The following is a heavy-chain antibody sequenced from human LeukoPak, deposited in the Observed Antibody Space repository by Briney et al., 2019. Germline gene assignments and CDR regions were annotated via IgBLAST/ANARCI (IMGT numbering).Heavy chain of an antibody. V-gene: IGHV4-34*01. Sequence: SETQSLTCAVYGGSLSGYYWSWIRQPPGKGLEWIGEINHSGSTNYNPSLKSRVTISVDTSKNQFSLKLSSVTAADTAVYYCARGGRMYYYDSSGYSYWGQGTLVTVSS. CDR1: GGSLSGYY. D-gene: IGHD3-22*01. J-gene: IGHJ4*02. CDR3: ARGGRMYYYDSSGYSY. CDR2: INHSGST.